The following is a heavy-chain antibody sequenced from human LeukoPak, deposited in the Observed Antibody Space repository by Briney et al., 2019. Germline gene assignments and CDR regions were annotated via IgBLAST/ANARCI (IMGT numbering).Heavy chain of an antibody. J-gene: IGHJ5*02. CDR3: ARDTQRYCSSTSCYYPNWFDP. Sequence: SETLSLTCAVSVGSISSSNWWSWVRQPPGKGLEWIGEIYHSGSTNYNPSLKSRVTISVDKSKNQFSLKLSSVTAADTAVYYCARDTQRYCSSTSCYYPNWFDPWGQGTLVTVSS. D-gene: IGHD2-2*01. V-gene: IGHV4-4*02. CDR1: VGSISSSNW. CDR2: IYHSGST.